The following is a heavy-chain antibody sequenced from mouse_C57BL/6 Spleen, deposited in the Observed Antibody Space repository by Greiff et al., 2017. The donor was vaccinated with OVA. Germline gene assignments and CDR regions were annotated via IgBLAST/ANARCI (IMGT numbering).Heavy chain of an antibody. CDR1: GYAFSSSW. D-gene: IGHD1-1*01. CDR3: ARSGITTVVASDV. J-gene: IGHJ1*03. CDR2: IYPGDGDT. Sequence: QVQLKQSGPELVKPGASVKISCKASGYAFSSSWMNWVKQRPGKGLEWIGRIYPGDGDTNYNGKFKGKATLTADKSSSTAYMQLSSLTSEDSAVYFCARSGITTVVASDVWGTGTTVTVSS. V-gene: IGHV1-82*01.